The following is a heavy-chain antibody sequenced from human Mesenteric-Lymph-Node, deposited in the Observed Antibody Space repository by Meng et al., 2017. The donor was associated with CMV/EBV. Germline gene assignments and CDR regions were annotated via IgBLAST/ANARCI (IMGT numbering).Heavy chain of an antibody. CDR2: IIPIFGTA. CDR3: ARVKEGAYYYGSGRRLNWFDP. Sequence: SVKVSCKASGGTFSSYAISWVRQAPGQGLEWMGGIIPIFGTANYAQKFQGRVTITTDESTSTAYMELSSLRSEDTAVYYCARVKEGAYYYGSGRRLNWFDPWGQGTLVTVSS. J-gene: IGHJ5*02. CDR1: GGTFSSYA. D-gene: IGHD3-10*01. V-gene: IGHV1-69*05.